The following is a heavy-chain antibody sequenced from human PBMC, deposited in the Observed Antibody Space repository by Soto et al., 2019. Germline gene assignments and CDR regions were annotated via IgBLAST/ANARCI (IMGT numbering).Heavy chain of an antibody. D-gene: IGHD1-26*01. CDR1: GGSISSYY. CDR3: ARSGWERRYYYYGMDV. V-gene: IGHV4-59*01. J-gene: IGHJ6*02. CDR2: IYYSGST. Sequence: SQILSLTCTVSGGSISSYYWSWIRQPPGKGLEWIGYIYYSGSTNYNPSLKSRVTISVDTSKNQFSLKLSSVTAADTAVYYCARSGWERRYYYYGMDVWGQGTTVTVSS.